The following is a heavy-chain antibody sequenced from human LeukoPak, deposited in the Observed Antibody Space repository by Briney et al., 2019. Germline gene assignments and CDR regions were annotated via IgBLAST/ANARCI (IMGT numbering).Heavy chain of an antibody. V-gene: IGHV5-51*01. CDR3: ARAVEMATKRGYFDQ. Sequence: GESLKISCKGSGYSFTNYWIGWVRQMPGKGPEWGGINYPGDSDTRYSPSFQSQVTMSADKSISTASLQWSSLEASDTAMYYCARAVEMATKRGYFDQWGQGTLVTVSS. CDR2: NYPGDSDT. J-gene: IGHJ4*02. CDR1: GYSFTNYW. D-gene: IGHD5-24*01.